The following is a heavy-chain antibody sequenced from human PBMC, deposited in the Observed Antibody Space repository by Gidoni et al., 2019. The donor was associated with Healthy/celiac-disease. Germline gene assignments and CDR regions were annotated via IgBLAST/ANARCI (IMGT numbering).Heavy chain of an antibody. CDR3: AKDIEAGTPPYYYYGMDV. Sequence: EVQLVEAGGGLVQLCRSQRPSRSAPGFTFYGYGMNWVRQGPGQGLGWVSGISWNSGSIGYADSVKGRFTISRDNAKNSLYLQMNSLRAEDTALYYCAKDIEAGTPPYYYYGMDVWGQGTTVTVSS. V-gene: IGHV3-9*01. CDR2: ISWNSGSI. CDR1: GFTFYGYG. J-gene: IGHJ6*02. D-gene: IGHD6-13*01.